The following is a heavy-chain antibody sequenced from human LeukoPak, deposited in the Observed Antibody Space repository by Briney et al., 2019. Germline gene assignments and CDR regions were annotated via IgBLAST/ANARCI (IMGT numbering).Heavy chain of an antibody. CDR1: GFAFSSYA. D-gene: IGHD5-12*01. V-gene: IGHV3-30*18. CDR2: ISYGGTNR. J-gene: IGHJ4*02. CDR3: AKDSSGNSGNIDS. Sequence: PGRSLRLSCAASGFAFSSYAMHWVRQAPGKGLEWVSSISYGGTNRFYAGSVRGRFTISRDDSKNTLYVLMISLRTEDTAMYYCAKDSSGNSGNIDSWGQGTLVTVSS.